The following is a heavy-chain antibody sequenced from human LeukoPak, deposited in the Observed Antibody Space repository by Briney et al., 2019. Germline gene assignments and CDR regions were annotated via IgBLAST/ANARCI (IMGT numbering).Heavy chain of an antibody. Sequence: SETLSLTCTVSGGSISSYYWSWIRQPAGKGLEWIGRMDISGTTNYNPSLQSRVTLSLDTSKNQFSLKLSSVTAADTAVYFCARYSGTGYGMYYFDYWGQGSLVTVSS. CDR3: ARYSGTGYGMYYFDY. CDR2: MDISGTT. CDR1: GGSISSYY. D-gene: IGHD3-9*01. J-gene: IGHJ4*02. V-gene: IGHV4-4*07.